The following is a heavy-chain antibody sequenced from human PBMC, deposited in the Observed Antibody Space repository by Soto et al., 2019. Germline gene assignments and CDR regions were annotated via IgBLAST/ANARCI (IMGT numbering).Heavy chain of an antibody. CDR2: FNPTSGST. V-gene: IGHV1-46*01. CDR3: ARDLAAGDY. CDR1: GYTFINYY. D-gene: IGHD6-13*01. J-gene: IGHJ4*02. Sequence: QVQLVQSGAEVKKPGASVKLSCKASGYTFINYYIHWVRQAPGQGLEWMGIFNPTSGSTNYAQKFQGRVNLTMDTSKRTVYMELSSLRFDDTAVYYCARDLAAGDYWAQGTLVTVSS.